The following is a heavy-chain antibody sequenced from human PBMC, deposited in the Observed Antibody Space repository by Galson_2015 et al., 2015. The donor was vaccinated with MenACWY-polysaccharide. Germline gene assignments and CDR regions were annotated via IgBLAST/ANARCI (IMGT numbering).Heavy chain of an antibody. CDR2: ITGSGGST. D-gene: IGHD2-15*01. J-gene: IGHJ6*02. CDR3: AKSARVVVAVCYVMDV. V-gene: IGHV3-23*01. Sequence: SLRISCAASGFTFSSYAMSWVRQAPGKGLEWVSAITGSGGSTYYVDSVKGRFTISRDNSNNALYLQMNGLRAEDTAVYYYAKSARVVVAVCYVMDVSGPGTTVTVSS. CDR1: GFTFSSYA.